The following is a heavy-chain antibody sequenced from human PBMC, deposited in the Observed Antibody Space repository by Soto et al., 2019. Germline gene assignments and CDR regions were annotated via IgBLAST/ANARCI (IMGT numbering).Heavy chain of an antibody. CDR1: GGTFSSYA. D-gene: IGHD4-17*01. CDR3: ARGVTVTTPFDFDY. V-gene: IGHV1-69*13. Sequence: ASVKVSCKASGGTFSSYAISWVRQAPGQGLEWMGGIIPIFGTANYAQKFQGRVTITADEPTSTAYMELSSLRSEDTAVYYCARGVTVTTPFDFDYWGQGTLVTVSS. J-gene: IGHJ4*02. CDR2: IIPIFGTA.